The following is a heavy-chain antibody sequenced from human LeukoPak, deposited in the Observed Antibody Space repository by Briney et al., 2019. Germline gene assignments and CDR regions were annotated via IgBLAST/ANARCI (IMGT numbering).Heavy chain of an antibody. D-gene: IGHD3-10*01. J-gene: IGHJ4*02. Sequence: SETLSLTCGVHGASFSGYYSTWIRQPPGKGLEWIGEINDSGTTNYIPSLKSRVTMSLDTSKNQFSLKLTSVTAVDTAVYYCAGGAIPGVFWGQGTLVTVSS. CDR3: AGGAIPGVF. V-gene: IGHV4-34*01. CDR1: GASFSGYY. CDR2: INDSGTT.